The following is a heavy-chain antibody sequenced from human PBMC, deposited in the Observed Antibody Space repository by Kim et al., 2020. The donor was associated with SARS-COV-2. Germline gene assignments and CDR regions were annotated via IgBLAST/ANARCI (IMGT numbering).Heavy chain of an antibody. Sequence: AQKFQGRVTMTEETSTDTAYMELSSLRSEDTAVYYCATDLSAIIYAFDIWGQGTMVTVSS. V-gene: IGHV1-24*01. CDR3: ATDLSAIIYAFDI. D-gene: IGHD3-10*01. J-gene: IGHJ3*02.